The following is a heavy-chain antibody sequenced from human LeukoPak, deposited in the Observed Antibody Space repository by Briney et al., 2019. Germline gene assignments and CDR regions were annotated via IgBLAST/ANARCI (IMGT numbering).Heavy chain of an antibody. V-gene: IGHV4-30-4*01. CDR1: GGSITSSNW. J-gene: IGHJ5*02. Sequence: PSETLSLTCAISGGSITSSNWWTWVRQPPGKGLEWIGYIYYSGSTYYNPSLKSRVTISVDTSKNKFSLKLSSVTAADTAVYYCARSYQLLSAWFDPWGQGTLVTVSS. CDR3: ARSYQLLSAWFDP. D-gene: IGHD2-2*01. CDR2: IYYSGST.